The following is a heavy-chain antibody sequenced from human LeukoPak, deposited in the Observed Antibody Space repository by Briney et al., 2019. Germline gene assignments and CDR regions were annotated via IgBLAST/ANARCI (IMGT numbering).Heavy chain of an antibody. CDR3: ARVDCSSTSCYHFDY. CDR1: GGSISSYY. CDR2: IYYSGST. Sequence: PSETLSLTCTVSGGSISSYYWGWIRQPPGKGLEWIGSIYYSGSTYYNPSLKSRVTISVDTSKNQFSLKLSSVTAADTAVYYCARVDCSSTSCYHFDYWGQGTLVTVSS. D-gene: IGHD2-2*01. V-gene: IGHV4-39*01. J-gene: IGHJ4*02.